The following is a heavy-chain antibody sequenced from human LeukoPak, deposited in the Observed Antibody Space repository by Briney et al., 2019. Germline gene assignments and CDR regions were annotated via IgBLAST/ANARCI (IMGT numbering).Heavy chain of an antibody. D-gene: IGHD2-15*01. CDR1: GYTFTSYD. CDR2: MNPKSGNT. Sequence: ASVKVSCKASGYTFTSYDINWVRQATGQGLEWMGWMNPKSGNTGHVQKFQGRVTITRDTSISTVYMELSSLRSEDTAVYFCARVDGSPDYWGQGTLVTVSS. J-gene: IGHJ4*02. V-gene: IGHV1-8*03. CDR3: ARVDGSPDY.